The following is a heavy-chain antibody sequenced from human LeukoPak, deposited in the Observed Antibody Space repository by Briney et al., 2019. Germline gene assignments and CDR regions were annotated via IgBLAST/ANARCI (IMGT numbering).Heavy chain of an antibody. V-gene: IGHV1-18*01. Sequence: ASVQVSCKASGYTFSSYGIRWVRQAPGQGLAWMGFITAYNGNTNYAQKLQGRVTMTTDTSTSTAYMELRSLRSDDTAVYYCARDHGGNFYDSSGLFDYWGQGTLVTVSS. D-gene: IGHD3-22*01. J-gene: IGHJ4*02. CDR3: ARDHGGNFYDSSGLFDY. CDR1: GYTFSSYG. CDR2: ITAYNGNT.